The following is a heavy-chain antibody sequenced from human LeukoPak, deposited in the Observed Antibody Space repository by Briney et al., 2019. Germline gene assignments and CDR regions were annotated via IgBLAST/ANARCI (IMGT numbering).Heavy chain of an antibody. J-gene: IGHJ3*02. D-gene: IGHD5-24*01. CDR3: ARVEMATIIDI. Sequence: PGRSLRLSCAASGFTFSSYWMHWVRQAPGKGLVWVSRINSDGSSTSYADSVKGRFTISRDNAKNTLYLQMNSLRAEDTAVYYCARVEMATIIDIWGQGTMVTVSS. V-gene: IGHV3-74*01. CDR2: INSDGSST. CDR1: GFTFSSYW.